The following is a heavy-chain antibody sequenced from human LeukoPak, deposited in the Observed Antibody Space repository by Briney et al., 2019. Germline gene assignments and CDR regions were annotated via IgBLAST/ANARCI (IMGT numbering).Heavy chain of an antibody. CDR3: ARIDPLGFFDQ. D-gene: IGHD6-25*01. J-gene: IGHJ4*02. V-gene: IGHV4-59*13. CDR1: GAFTSTYY. Sequence: YPSETLSLACSVSGAFTSTYYWSWVRQPPTGGLEWIGYVFYSGNSNYNPNFTSRVTMSVDTSKSQFSLKLTSLSAADTAVYYCARIDPLGFFDQWGQGTLVTVSS. CDR2: VFYSGNS.